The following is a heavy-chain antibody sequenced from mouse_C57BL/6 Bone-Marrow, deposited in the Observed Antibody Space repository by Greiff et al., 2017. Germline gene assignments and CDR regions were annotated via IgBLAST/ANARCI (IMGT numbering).Heavy chain of an antibody. V-gene: IGHV5-6*01. CDR1: GFTFSSYG. CDR2: ISSGGSYT. CDR3: ARPASWYFDV. Sequence: EVKLQESGGDLVKPGGSLKLSCAASGFTFSSYGMSWVRQTPDKRLEWVATISSGGSYTYYPDSVKGRCTISRDNAKNTLYLQMSSLKSEDTAMYSCARPASWYFDVWGTGTTVTVSS. J-gene: IGHJ1*03.